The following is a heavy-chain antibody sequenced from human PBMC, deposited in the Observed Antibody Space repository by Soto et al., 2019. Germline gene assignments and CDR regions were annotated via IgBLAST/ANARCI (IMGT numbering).Heavy chain of an antibody. D-gene: IGHD5-18*01. Sequence: SETLSLTCTVSGGSISSGDYYWSWIRQPPGKGLEWIGYIYYSGSTYYNPSLKSRVTISVDTSKNQFSLKLSSVTAADTAVYYCRLYSYGLEVDAFDNWGQGTMVTVSS. CDR2: IYYSGST. CDR1: GGSISSGDYY. CDR3: RLYSYGLEVDAFDN. V-gene: IGHV4-30-4*01. J-gene: IGHJ3*02.